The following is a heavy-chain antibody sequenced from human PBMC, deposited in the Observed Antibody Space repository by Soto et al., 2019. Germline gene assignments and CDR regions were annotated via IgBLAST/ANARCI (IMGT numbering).Heavy chain of an antibody. CDR1: GYTFTSLG. J-gene: IGHJ4*02. V-gene: IGHV1-18*04. CDR3: ARAGGTQLFDY. CDR2: VSAYNGNT. Sequence: ASVKVSCKASGYTFTSLGISWVRQAPGQGLEWMGWVSAYNGNTKYAQNVQGRVTMTTDRSTSTAYMELRSLRSDDTAVYYCARAGGTQLFDYWGQGTLVTVSS. D-gene: IGHD1-1*01.